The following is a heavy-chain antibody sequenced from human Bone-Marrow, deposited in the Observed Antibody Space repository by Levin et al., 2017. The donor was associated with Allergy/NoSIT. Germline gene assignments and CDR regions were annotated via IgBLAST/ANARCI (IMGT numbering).Heavy chain of an antibody. CDR1: GDSISSGGYS. V-gene: IGHV4-30-2*01. CDR2: IYHTGSA. D-gene: IGHD3-10*01. J-gene: IGHJ4*02. CDR3: ARWGGWFGVDY. Sequence: ASETLSLTCTVSGDSISSGGYSWTWIRQPPGKALEWIGYIYHTGSASYNPSLKSRVTISVDTSKNQFSLKLTSMTAADTAVYYCARWGGWFGVDYWGLGTLVSVSS.